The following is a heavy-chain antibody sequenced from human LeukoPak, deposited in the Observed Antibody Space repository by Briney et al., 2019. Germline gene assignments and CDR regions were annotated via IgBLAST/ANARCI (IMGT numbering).Heavy chain of an antibody. J-gene: IGHJ3*02. CDR3: AREYSGSYGNAFDI. CDR2: ISSSSSYI. CDR1: GFTFSSYS. D-gene: IGHD1-26*01. Sequence: PGGSLRLSCAASGFTFSSYSMNWVRQAPGKGLEWVSSISSSSSYIYYADSVKGRFTISRDNAKNSLYLQMNSLRGDDTAVYYCAREYSGSYGNAFDIWGQGTMVTVSS. V-gene: IGHV3-21*01.